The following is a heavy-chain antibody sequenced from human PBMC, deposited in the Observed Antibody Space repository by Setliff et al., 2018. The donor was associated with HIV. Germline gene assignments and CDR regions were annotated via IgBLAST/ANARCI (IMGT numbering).Heavy chain of an antibody. CDR3: ARVFMPRGGAFDI. V-gene: IGHV4-61*02. Sequence: PSETLSLTCTVSGGSISCGSYYWSWIRQPAGKGLEWIGRIYTSGSTNYNPSLKSRVTISVDTSKNQFSLRLSSVTAADTAVYYCARVFMPRGGAFDIWGQGTMVTVSS. CDR1: GGSISCGSYY. J-gene: IGHJ3*02. D-gene: IGHD2-2*01. CDR2: IYTSGST.